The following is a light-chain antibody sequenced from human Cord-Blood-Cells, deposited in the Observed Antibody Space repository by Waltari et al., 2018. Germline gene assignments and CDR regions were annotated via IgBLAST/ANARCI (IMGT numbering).Light chain of an antibody. Sequence: DIQMTQSPSSLSASVGDRVTITCRASQSISSYLNWYQQKPGKAPKLLIYAASRLQSGVPARFSGSGSGTDFTLTISILQPEDFATYYCQQSYSTPRTFGQGTKVEIK. V-gene: IGKV1-39*01. CDR2: AAS. J-gene: IGKJ1*01. CDR1: QSISSY. CDR3: QQSYSTPRT.